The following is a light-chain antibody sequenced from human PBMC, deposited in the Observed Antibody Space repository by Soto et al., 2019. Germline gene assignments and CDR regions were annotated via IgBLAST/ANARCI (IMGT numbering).Light chain of an antibody. J-gene: IGKJ1*01. CDR1: QSVSSSY. V-gene: IGKV3-20*01. Sequence: IVFTQSPGTLSLSPGERATLSCRASQSVSSSYLAWYQQKPGQAPRLLIYGASSRATGIPDRFSGSGSGTDFTLTISRLEPDDFATYYCQQYNSYPGTFGQGTKVDIK. CDR2: GAS. CDR3: QQYNSYPGT.